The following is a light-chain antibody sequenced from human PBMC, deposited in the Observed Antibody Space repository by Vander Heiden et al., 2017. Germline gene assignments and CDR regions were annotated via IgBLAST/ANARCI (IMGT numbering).Light chain of an antibody. V-gene: IGKV1-13*02. Sequence: AIQLTQSPSSLSASVGDRVTITCRASQGISSALAWYQQKPGKAPKLLIYDASSLESGVPSRFSGSGSGTDFTLTISSLQPEDFATYYCQQFNSYLPFTFGHGTKVDIK. CDR2: DAS. CDR1: QGISSA. J-gene: IGKJ3*01. CDR3: QQFNSYLPFT.